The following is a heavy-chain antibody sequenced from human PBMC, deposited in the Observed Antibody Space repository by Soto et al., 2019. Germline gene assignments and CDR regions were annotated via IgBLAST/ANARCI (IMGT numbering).Heavy chain of an antibody. Sequence: PGGSLRLSCAASGFDFSTFGMNWVRQAPGKGLEWVSFLSPSYPYTSYADSVKGRFTISGDNAKNSVSLQMNSLRGEDTAVYYCARRLGYSKPFDYWGQGTLVTVSS. V-gene: IGHV3-21*01. CDR3: ARRLGYSKPFDY. CDR2: LSPSYPYT. CDR1: GFDFSTFG. D-gene: IGHD4-4*01. J-gene: IGHJ4*02.